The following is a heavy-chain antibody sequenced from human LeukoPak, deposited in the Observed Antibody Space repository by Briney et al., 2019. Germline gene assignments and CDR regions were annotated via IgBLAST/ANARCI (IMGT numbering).Heavy chain of an antibody. CDR3: ARDVGTAMAFDY. J-gene: IGHJ4*02. V-gene: IGHV1-69*04. D-gene: IGHD5-18*01. Sequence: SVKVSCKASGGTFSSYTISWVRQAPGQGLEWMGRIIPILGIANYAQKFQGRVTITADKSTSTAYMGLSSLRSGDTAVYYCARDVGTAMAFDYWGQGTLVTVSS. CDR1: GGTFSSYT. CDR2: IIPILGIA.